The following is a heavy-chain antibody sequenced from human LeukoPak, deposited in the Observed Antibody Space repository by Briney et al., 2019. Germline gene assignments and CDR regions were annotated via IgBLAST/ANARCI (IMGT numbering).Heavy chain of an antibody. Sequence: GGSLRLSCAASGFTFDDFDDYGMHWAPQVAGKGLGWVSGFNWNGGSTGYAESVKGRFTISRDNTKKYVYLQMNSLRAEDTALYYCARGEILSPSYEGAGSYFSDYWGQGTLVTVSS. D-gene: IGHD3-10*01. CDR2: FNWNGGST. V-gene: IGHV3-20*04. CDR1: GFTFDDFDDYG. CDR3: ARGEILSPSYEGAGSYFSDY. J-gene: IGHJ4*02.